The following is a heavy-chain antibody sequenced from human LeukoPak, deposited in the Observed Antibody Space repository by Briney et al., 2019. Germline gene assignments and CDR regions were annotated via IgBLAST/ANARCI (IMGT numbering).Heavy chain of an antibody. CDR1: GLSASTFA. V-gene: IGHV3-23*01. D-gene: IGHD6-19*01. J-gene: IGHJ4*02. CDR3: AKDSLPRAVAGNPIDY. CDR2: IRGSGGST. Sequence: SLCPSCAPSGLSASTFAMSWVRPPPRNWLEWVSAIRGSGGSTYYADSVKGRFTISRDNYKNTLYLQMNSLRGDDTAVYYCAKDSLPRAVAGNPIDYWGQGTLVTVSS.